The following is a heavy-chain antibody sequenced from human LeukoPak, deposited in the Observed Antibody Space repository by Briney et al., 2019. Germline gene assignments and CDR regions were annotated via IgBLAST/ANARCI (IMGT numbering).Heavy chain of an antibody. CDR2: IRRKTDGETT. D-gene: IGHD2-21*01. Sequence: GGSLRLSCAASGFTFSNVWMSWVRQVLGKGLEWVGRIRRKTDGETTDHAAPVKGRFTISRDDSKNTLYLQMNSLKTEDTAVYYCVTDLVIKGYFDYWGQGALVTVSS. J-gene: IGHJ4*02. CDR3: VTDLVIKGYFDY. V-gene: IGHV3-15*01. CDR1: GFTFSNVW.